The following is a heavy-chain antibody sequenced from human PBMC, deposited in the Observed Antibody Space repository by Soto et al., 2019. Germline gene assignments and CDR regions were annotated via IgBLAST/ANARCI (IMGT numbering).Heavy chain of an antibody. Sequence: EVQLLESGGGLVQPGGSLRLSCAASGFTFSNYAMKWVRQAPGKGLEWVSVIGSGGDGIHYADSVEGRFTISRDNSKNTVNLQMNSLRAEDTAIYFCATYGQHLMDYWGQVTLVTVSS. CDR3: ATYGQHLMDY. CDR2: IGSGGDGI. V-gene: IGHV3-23*01. D-gene: IGHD4-17*01. CDR1: GFTFSNYA. J-gene: IGHJ4*02.